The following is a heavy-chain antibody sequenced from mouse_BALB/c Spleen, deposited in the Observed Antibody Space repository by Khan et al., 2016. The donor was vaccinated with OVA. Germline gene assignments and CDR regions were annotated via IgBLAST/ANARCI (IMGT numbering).Heavy chain of an antibody. CDR1: GYTFTNYG. J-gene: IGHJ4*01. D-gene: IGHD1-1*01. Sequence: LVESGPELKKAGATVKISCKASGYTFTNYGMNWVKQAPGKGLKWMGWINTYTGDPTYAGDFKGRLALSVETSASTTYLQINNLTDEDTATDLCARSGLLRYAVDYWGQGTSVTVSS. CDR3: ARSGLLRYAVDY. V-gene: IGHV9-3-1*01. CDR2: INTYTGDP.